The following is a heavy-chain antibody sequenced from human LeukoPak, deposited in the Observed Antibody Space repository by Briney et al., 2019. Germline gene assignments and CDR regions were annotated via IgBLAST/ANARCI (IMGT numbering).Heavy chain of an antibody. V-gene: IGHV3-7*03. CDR2: MNRDGSEK. D-gene: IGHD2-2*01. J-gene: IGHJ6*02. Sequence: GGSLRLSCAASGFTLNGYWMTWVRQAPGKGLEWVANMNRDGSEKYYVDSVKGRFTISRDNSKNTLYLQMNSLRAEDTAVYYCAKGNQLLRDYYYGMDVWGQGTTVTVSS. CDR1: GFTLNGYW. CDR3: AKGNQLLRDYYYGMDV.